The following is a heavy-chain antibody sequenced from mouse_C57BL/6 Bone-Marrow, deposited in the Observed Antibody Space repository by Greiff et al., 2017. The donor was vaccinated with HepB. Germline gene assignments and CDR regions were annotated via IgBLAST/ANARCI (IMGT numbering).Heavy chain of an antibody. CDR1: GYTFTSYW. CDR3: AMRDGYPYYFDY. CDR2: IHPSDSDT. V-gene: IGHV1-74*01. Sequence: QVHVKQPGAELVKPGASVKVSCKASGYTFTSYWMHWVKQRPGQGLEWIGRIHPSDSDTNYNQKFKGKATLTVDKSSSTAYMQLSSLTSEDSAVYYWAMRDGYPYYFDYWGQGTTLTVSS. D-gene: IGHD2-3*01. J-gene: IGHJ2*01.